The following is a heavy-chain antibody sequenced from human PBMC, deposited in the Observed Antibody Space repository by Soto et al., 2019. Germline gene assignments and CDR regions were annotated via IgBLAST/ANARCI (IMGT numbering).Heavy chain of an antibody. Sequence: VASVKVSCKASGGTFSSYAISWVRQAPGQGLEWMGGIIPIFGTANYAQKFQGRVTITADESTSTAYMELSSLRSEDTAVYYCARGSPPKRGYSYGSGGMDVWGQGTTVTVSS. D-gene: IGHD5-18*01. CDR2: IIPIFGTA. J-gene: IGHJ6*02. CDR3: ARGSPPKRGYSYGSGGMDV. V-gene: IGHV1-69*13. CDR1: GGTFSSYA.